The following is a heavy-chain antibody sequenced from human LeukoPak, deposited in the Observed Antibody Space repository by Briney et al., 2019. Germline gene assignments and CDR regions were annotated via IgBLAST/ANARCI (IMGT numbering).Heavy chain of an antibody. D-gene: IGHD3-3*01. CDR2: IYYSGST. CDR1: GGSISSYY. CDR3: ASGRTELYYDFWSGANWFDP. V-gene: IGHV4-59*01. J-gene: IGHJ5*02. Sequence: SETLSLTCTVSGGSISSYYWSWIRQPPGKGLEWIVYIYYSGSTTYNPSLNSRVTISVDTSKNQFSLKLSSVTAADTAVYYCASGRTELYYDFWSGANWFDPWGQGTLVTASS.